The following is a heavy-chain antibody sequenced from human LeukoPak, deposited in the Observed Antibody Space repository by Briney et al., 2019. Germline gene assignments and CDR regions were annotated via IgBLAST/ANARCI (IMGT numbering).Heavy chain of an antibody. J-gene: IGHJ4*02. Sequence: SETLSLTCTVSGGSISSYYWSWIRQPPGKGLEWIGYIYYSGSTNYNPSLKSRVTMSVDTSKNQFSLKLSSVTAADTAVYYCARIVVVPAAHRAYYFDYWGQGTLVTVSS. CDR1: GGSISSYY. V-gene: IGHV4-59*01. CDR3: ARIVVVPAAHRAYYFDY. CDR2: IYYSGST. D-gene: IGHD2-2*01.